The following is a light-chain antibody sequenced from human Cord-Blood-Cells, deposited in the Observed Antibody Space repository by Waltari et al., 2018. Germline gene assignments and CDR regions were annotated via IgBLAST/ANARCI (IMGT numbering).Light chain of an antibody. CDR3: YSTDSSGNHRV. J-gene: IGLJ2*01. CDR1: ALPKHN. CDR2: EHS. Sequence: SYELTQPPSVSVSPGQTARITCSGDALPKHNAYWYQQKSGQAPVLVIYEHSKRPSGIPERFSGSSSGTMATLTISGAQVEDEADYYCYSTDSSGNHRVFGGGTKLTVL. V-gene: IGLV3-10*01.